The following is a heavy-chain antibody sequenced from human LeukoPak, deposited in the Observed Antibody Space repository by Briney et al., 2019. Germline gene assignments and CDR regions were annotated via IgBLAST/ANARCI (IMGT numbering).Heavy chain of an antibody. CDR3: AKVALFSGYYPPFDY. J-gene: IGHJ4*02. Sequence: GSLRLSCTASGFTFSNYGMHWVRQAPGKGLEWVAVISYDGSNEYYADSVKGRFTISRDNSKNTLFLQMNSLRPEDTAVYHCAKVALFSGYYPPFDYWGQGTLVTVSS. V-gene: IGHV3-30*18. CDR2: ISYDGSNE. CDR1: GFTFSNYG. D-gene: IGHD3-22*01.